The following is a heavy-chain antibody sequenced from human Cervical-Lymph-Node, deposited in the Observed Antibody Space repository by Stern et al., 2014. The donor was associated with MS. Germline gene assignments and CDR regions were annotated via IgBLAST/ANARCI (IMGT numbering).Heavy chain of an antibody. CDR1: GFTFDDYA. CDR2: ISWNVGSR. D-gene: IGHD3-16*02. CDR3: AKTLGRSYHDPFDM. V-gene: IGHV3-9*01. Sequence: QLVESGGGLVQPGRSLRLSCVASGFTFDDYAMHWVRQAPGKGLEWVSGISWNVGSRSSADSVKDRFTISRDNAKNSLYLQMSRLRPEDTAFYYCAKTLGRSYHDPFDMWGQGTMVIVSS. J-gene: IGHJ3*02.